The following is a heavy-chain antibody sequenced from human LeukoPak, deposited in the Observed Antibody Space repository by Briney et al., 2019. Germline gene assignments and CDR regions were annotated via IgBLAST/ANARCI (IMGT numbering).Heavy chain of an antibody. CDR1: GFTFSRHG. D-gene: IGHD2-15*01. CDR3: ARVAGWHCFDP. CDR2: MSKDGATI. J-gene: IGHJ5*02. V-gene: IGHV3-30*03. Sequence: GGSLRLSCVASGFTFSRHGMHWARHAPGKGLTWVAGMSKDGATIRYEVSVEGRFTISRDNSKNTVYLQMNNMRVDATAVHYCARVAGWHCFDPWGQGTLVTVSS.